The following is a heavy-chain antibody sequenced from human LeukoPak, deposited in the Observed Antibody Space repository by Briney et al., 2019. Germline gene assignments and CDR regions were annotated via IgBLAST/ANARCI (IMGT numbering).Heavy chain of an antibody. V-gene: IGHV3-23*01. Sequence: GGSLRLSCAASGFTFSTFAMIWVRQPPGKGLEWVSSIFPSGGEIHYADSVRGRFTISRDNSKSTLSLQMNSLRAEDTAIYYRATYRQVLLPFESWGQGTLVTVSS. CDR3: ATYRQVLLPFES. J-gene: IGHJ4*02. CDR1: GFTFSTFA. D-gene: IGHD2-8*02. CDR2: IFPSGGEI.